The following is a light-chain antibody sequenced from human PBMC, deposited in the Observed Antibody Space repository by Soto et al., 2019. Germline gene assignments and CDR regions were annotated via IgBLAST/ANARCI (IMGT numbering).Light chain of an antibody. CDR2: GNS. J-gene: IGLJ2*01. CDR1: SSNIVAGYD. CDR3: QSYDSSLSGYVV. V-gene: IGLV1-40*01. Sequence: QSVLTQPPSVSGAPGQRVTISCTGSSSNIVAGYDVHWYQQLPGTAPKLLIYGNSNRPSGVPDRFSGSKSGTSASLAITGLQAEDEADYYCQSYDSSLSGYVVFGGGTTLTVL.